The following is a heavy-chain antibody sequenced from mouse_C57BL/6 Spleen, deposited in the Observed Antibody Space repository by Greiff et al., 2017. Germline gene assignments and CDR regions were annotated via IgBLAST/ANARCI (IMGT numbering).Heavy chain of an antibody. Sequence: VKLMESGPGLVQPSQSLSITCTVSGFSLTSSGVHWVRQSPGKGLEWLGVIWRGGSTDYNAAFMSRLSITKDNSKSQVFFKMNSLQADDTAIYYGAKSMGDYDGYFYYFDYWGQGTTLTVSS. CDR2: IWRGGST. CDR1: GFSLTSSG. J-gene: IGHJ2*01. D-gene: IGHD2-3*01. V-gene: IGHV2-5*01. CDR3: AKSMGDYDGYFYYFDY.